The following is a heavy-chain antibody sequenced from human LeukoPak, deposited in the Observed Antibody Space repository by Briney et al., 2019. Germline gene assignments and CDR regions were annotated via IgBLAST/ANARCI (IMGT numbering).Heavy chain of an antibody. V-gene: IGHV5-51*01. CDR2: IYPGDSDA. Sequence: GESLKISCQGSGYSFTSYWIGWVRQMPGKGLEWMGIIYPGDSDARYSPSFQGQVTISVDKSISTAYLQWSSLKASDSAMYYCARQGPIYCSGGSCYSSYYGMDVWGQGTTVTVSS. J-gene: IGHJ6*02. CDR1: GYSFTSYW. D-gene: IGHD2-15*01. CDR3: ARQGPIYCSGGSCYSSYYGMDV.